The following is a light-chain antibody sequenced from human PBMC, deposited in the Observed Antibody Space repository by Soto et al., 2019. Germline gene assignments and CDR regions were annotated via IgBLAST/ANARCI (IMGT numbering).Light chain of an antibody. V-gene: IGKV1-5*03. CDR2: KAS. CDR1: QSMSSW. Sequence: DIRMTQSAATLSASLGDRVTITCGASQSMSSWLAWYQQKTGKGPKLLIYKASTLESGVPSRFSGSGYGTDFTLTISSLQTEDVATYYCQKYNSAPYTFGPGTKVDIK. J-gene: IGKJ3*01. CDR3: QKYNSAPYT.